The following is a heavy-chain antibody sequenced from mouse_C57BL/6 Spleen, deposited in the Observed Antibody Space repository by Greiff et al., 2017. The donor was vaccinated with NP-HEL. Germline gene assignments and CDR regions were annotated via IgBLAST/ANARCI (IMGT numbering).Heavy chain of an antibody. CDR1: GYAFSSYW. V-gene: IGHV1-80*01. CDR3: ARSGFRGSSSFAY. Sequence: QVQLQQSGAELVKPGASVKISCKASGYAFSSYWMNWVKQRPGKGLEWIGQIYPGDGDTNYNGKFKGKATLTADKSSSTAYMQLSSLTSEDSAVYICARSGFRGSSSFAYWGQGTLVTVSA. CDR2: IYPGDGDT. J-gene: IGHJ3*01. D-gene: IGHD1-1*01.